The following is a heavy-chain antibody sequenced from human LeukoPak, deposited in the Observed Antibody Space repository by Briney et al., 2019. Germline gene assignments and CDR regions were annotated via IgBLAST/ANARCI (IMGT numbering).Heavy chain of an antibody. CDR2: FDPEDGET. D-gene: IGHD1-26*01. CDR3: ATVGMGLPDYYGMDV. V-gene: IGHV1-24*01. CDR1: GYTLTELS. Sequence: EASVKASCKVSGYTLTELSMHWVRQAPGKGLEWMGGFDPEDGETIYAQKFQGRVTMTEDTSTDTAYMELSSLRSEDTAVYYCATVGMGLPDYYGMDVWGKGTTVTVSS. J-gene: IGHJ6*04.